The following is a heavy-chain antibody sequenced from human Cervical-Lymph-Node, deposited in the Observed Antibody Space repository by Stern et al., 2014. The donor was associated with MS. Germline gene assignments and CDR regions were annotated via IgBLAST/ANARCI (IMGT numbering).Heavy chain of an antibody. J-gene: IGHJ3*02. CDR3: ATGAYDAFDI. D-gene: IGHD1-26*01. Sequence: QLQLQESGPGLVKPSETLSLTCTVSGGSLSSYYWSWIRQPPGKVLAWIGYLSYSGSTNYNPSLTSRVTISVDTSNNQSSLKLSSVTAADTAVYYCATGAYDAFDIWGQGTMVTVSS. CDR2: LSYSGST. CDR1: GGSLSSYY. V-gene: IGHV4-59*01.